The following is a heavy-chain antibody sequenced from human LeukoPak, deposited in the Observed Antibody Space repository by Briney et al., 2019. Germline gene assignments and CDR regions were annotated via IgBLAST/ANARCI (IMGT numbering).Heavy chain of an antibody. J-gene: IGHJ4*02. D-gene: IGHD3-22*01. CDR2: INPNSGGT. Sequence: GASVKVSCKASGYTFTGYYMHWVRQAPGQGLEWMGWINPNSGGTNYAQKFQGRVTMTRDTSISTAYMELSRLRSDDTAVYYCARGSPTRAHSSGYYFLVGYFDYWGQGTLVTVSS. V-gene: IGHV1-2*02. CDR1: GYTFTGYY. CDR3: ARGSPTRAHSSGYYFLVGYFDY.